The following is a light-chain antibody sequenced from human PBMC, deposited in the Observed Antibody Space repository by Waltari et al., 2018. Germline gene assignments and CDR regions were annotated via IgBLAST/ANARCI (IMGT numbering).Light chain of an antibody. CDR3: SIYMGSGIWV. V-gene: IGLV8-61*01. CDR1: SGSVSIPSS. J-gene: IGLJ3*02. Sequence: QTVVTQEPSLSVSPGGTVTLTCAFSSGSVSIPSSATWYQQTPGQPPRTLVYKGNSRSSGVPDRFSGTILGNKAALTITGAQADDESDYYCSIYMGSGIWVFGGGTKLTVL. CDR2: KGN.